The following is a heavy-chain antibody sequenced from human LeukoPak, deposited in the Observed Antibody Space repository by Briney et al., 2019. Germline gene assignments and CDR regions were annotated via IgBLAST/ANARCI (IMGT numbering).Heavy chain of an antibody. Sequence: GGSLRLSCAASGFTFSSYAMHWVRQAPGKGLEWVAVISYDGSNKYYADSVKARFTISRDNSKNTLYLQMNSLSADDTAVYYCARDLALWFGEAYWGQGTLVTVSS. D-gene: IGHD3-10*01. CDR1: GFTFSSYA. V-gene: IGHV3-30*04. CDR2: ISYDGSNK. J-gene: IGHJ4*02. CDR3: ARDLALWFGEAY.